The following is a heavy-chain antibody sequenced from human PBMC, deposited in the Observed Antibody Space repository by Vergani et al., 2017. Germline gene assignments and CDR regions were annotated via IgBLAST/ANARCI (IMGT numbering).Heavy chain of an antibody. Sequence: QVQLQESGPGLVKPSQTLSLTCTVSGGSISSGGYYWSWIRQHPGKGLEWIGYIYYSGSTYYNPSLKSRVTISVDTSKNQFSLKLSSVTAADTAVYYCARAAYYDILTGPFDYWGQGTLVTVSS. V-gene: IGHV4-31*03. D-gene: IGHD3-9*01. CDR2: IYYSGST. CDR3: ARAAYYDILTGPFDY. J-gene: IGHJ4*02. CDR1: GGSISSGGYY.